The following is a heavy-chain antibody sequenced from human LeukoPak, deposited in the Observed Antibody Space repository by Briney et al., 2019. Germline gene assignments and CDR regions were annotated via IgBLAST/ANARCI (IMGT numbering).Heavy chain of an antibody. CDR2: IKAKAHGGTM. Sequence: GGSLRLSCAAPGFTFINAWMAWVRQAPGKGLEWVGRIKAKAHGGTMEYAAPVKGRFTISRDDSKNTLYLQMNSLKTEDTAVYYCTTDGVGVEGATYDNWGQGTLVSVSS. CDR3: TTDGVGVEGATYDN. V-gene: IGHV3-15*01. D-gene: IGHD1-26*01. J-gene: IGHJ4*02. CDR1: GFTFINAW.